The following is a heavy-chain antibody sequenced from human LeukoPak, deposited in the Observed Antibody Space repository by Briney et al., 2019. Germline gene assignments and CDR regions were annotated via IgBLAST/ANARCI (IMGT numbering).Heavy chain of an antibody. Sequence: GGSLRLSCAASGFTFSDYYMSRIRQAPGKGLEWVSYISSSGSTIYYADSVKGRFTISRDNAKNSLYLQMNSLRAEDTAVYYCARSQGYCSSTSCHYYFDYWGQGTLVTVSS. CDR3: ARSQGYCSSTSCHYYFDY. CDR2: ISSSGSTI. D-gene: IGHD2-2*01. J-gene: IGHJ4*02. V-gene: IGHV3-11*04. CDR1: GFTFSDYY.